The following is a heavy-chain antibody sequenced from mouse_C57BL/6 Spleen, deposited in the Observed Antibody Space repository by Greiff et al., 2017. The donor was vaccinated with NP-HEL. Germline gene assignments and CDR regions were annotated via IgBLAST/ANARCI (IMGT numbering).Heavy chain of an antibody. J-gene: IGHJ4*01. V-gene: IGHV1-84*01. CDR2: IYPGSGNT. D-gene: IGHD3-2*02. CDR3: ARGATAQAGYYAMDY. Sequence: YTFTDYYINWVKQRPGQGLEWIGWIYPGSGNTKYNEKFKGKATLTVDTSSSTAYMQLSSLTSEDSAVYFCARGATAQAGYYAMDYWGQGTSVTVSS. CDR1: YTFTDYY.